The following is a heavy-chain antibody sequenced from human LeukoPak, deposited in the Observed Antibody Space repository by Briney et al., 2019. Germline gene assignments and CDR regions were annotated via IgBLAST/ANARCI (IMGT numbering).Heavy chain of an antibody. CDR1: GFTFSSYA. CDR2: ISSNGGST. CDR3: SRYHLKSGLINDSSGHRR. J-gene: IGHJ4*02. D-gene: IGHD3-22*01. Sequence: GGSLRLSCAASGFTFSSYAMHWVRQAPGKGLEYVSAISSNGGSTNYASSLKGRFTISRDNSKNTLYLEMRRRRAKASDVYYCSRYHLKSGLINDSSGHRRGGQGTLVTLS. V-gene: IGHV3-64*01.